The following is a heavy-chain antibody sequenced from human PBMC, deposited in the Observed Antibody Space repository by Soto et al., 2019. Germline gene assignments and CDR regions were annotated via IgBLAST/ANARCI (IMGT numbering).Heavy chain of an antibody. D-gene: IGHD3-10*01. CDR3: ARGKVRGAIDY. CDR1: GGSFSGYY. J-gene: IGHJ4*02. V-gene: IGHV4-34*01. CDR2: INHSGST. Sequence: QVQLQQWGAGLLKPSETLSLTCAVYGGSFSGYYWSWIRQPPGKGLEWIGEINHSGSTNYNPSLKSRVTISVDTSKNQFSLKLSSVTAAGTAVYYCARGKVRGAIDYWGQGTLVTVSS.